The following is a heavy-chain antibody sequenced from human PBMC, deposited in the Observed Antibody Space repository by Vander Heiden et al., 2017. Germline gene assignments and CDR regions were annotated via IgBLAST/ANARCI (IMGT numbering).Heavy chain of an antibody. CDR1: GFTFVDHA. CDR3: ARDRYGSGAKPDY. V-gene: IGHV3-9*01. J-gene: IGHJ4*02. CDR2: ISWNSGSK. D-gene: IGHD3-10*01. Sequence: EVQLVESGGGLVQPGRSLRLSCAASGFTFVDHAMHGVRQAPGKGLEWVSGISWNSGSKGYADSVKGRFTISRDNAKNSLYLQMNSLRAEDTALYYCARDRYGSGAKPDYWGQGTLVTVSS.